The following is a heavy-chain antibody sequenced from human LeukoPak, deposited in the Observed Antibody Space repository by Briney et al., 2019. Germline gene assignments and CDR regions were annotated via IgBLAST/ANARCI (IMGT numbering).Heavy chain of an antibody. D-gene: IGHD5-24*01. CDR3: ARVTGWLQFGNGWFDP. V-gene: IGHV5-51*01. J-gene: IGHJ5*02. Sequence: GESLKISCKGSEYSFTSYWIGWVRQMPGKGLEWMGIIYPGDSDTRYSPSFQGQVTISADKSISTAYLQWSSLKASDTAMYYCARVTGWLQFGNGWFDPWGQGTLVTVSS. CDR1: EYSFTSYW. CDR2: IYPGDSDT.